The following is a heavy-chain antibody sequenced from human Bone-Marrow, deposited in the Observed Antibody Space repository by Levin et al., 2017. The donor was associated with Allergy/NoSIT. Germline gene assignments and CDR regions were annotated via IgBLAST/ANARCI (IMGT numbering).Heavy chain of an antibody. CDR3: ARSEGIGRSSWYFPQFDY. CDR2: INAGNGNT. D-gene: IGHD6-13*01. CDR1: GYTFTSYA. Sequence: PGESLKISCKASGYTFTSYAMHWVRQAPGQRLEWMGWINAGNGNTKYSQKFQGRVTITRDTSASTAYMELSSLRSEDTAVYYCARSEGIGRSSWYFPQFDYWGQGTLVTVSS. V-gene: IGHV1-3*01. J-gene: IGHJ4*02.